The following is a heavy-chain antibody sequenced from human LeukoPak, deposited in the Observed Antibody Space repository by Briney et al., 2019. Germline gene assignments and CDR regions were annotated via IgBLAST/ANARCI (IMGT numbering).Heavy chain of an antibody. V-gene: IGHV3-23*01. J-gene: IGHJ4*02. CDR1: GFTGSNNY. CDR2: ISGSGGST. D-gene: IGHD2-15*01. CDR3: AREAYCSGGSCYSPPYYFDY. Sequence: GGSLRLSCAASGFTGSNNYMSWVGQAPGKGLEWVSAISGSGGSTYYADSVKGRFTISRDNSKNTLYLQMNSLRAEDTAVYYCAREAYCSGGSCYSPPYYFDYWGQGTLVTVSS.